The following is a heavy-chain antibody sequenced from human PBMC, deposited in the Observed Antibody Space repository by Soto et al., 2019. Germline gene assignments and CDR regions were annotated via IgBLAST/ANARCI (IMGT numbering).Heavy chain of an antibody. CDR2: VHYSGST. CDR3: ARQHYYDSSGYYTWN. D-gene: IGHD3-22*01. J-gene: IGHJ4*02. CDR1: GFSIISNIFS. V-gene: IGHV4-39*01. Sequence: SETLSLTNSAYGFSIISNIFSFGWFRQPPGKGLEWIATVHYSGSTYYTPSLKNRVTISADTSNNQFSLRLNSVTAADTAVYYCARQHYYDSSGYYTWNWGQGTLVTVS.